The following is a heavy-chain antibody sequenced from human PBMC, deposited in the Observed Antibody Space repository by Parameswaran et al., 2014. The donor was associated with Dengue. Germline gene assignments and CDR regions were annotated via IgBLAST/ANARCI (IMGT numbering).Heavy chain of an antibody. J-gene: IGHJ6*02. CDR3: ARFLGYCSRTRCSGYYYGMDV. CDR2: IYYRGST. D-gene: IGHD2-2*01. Sequence: RWIRQPPGKGLEWIGYIYYRGSTYYNPSLKSRVTISVDTSKNQFSLKLSSVTAADTAVYYCARFLGYCSRTRCSGYYYGMDVWGQGTTVTVSS. V-gene: IGHV4-30-4*01.